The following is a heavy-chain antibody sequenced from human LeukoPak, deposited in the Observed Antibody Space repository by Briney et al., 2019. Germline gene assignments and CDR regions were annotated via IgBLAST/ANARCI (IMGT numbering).Heavy chain of an antibody. CDR3: ARHSSILTGYPFDY. CDR2: IYYSGGT. V-gene: IGHV4-59*08. D-gene: IGHD3-9*01. Sequence: SETLSLTCTVSGGSISNYYWSWIRQPPGKGLEWIGYIYYSGGTKYNPSLKNRVNMSVDTSENQFSLRLSSVTAADTAVYYCARHSSILTGYPFDYWGQGTLVTVSS. CDR1: GGSISNYY. J-gene: IGHJ4*02.